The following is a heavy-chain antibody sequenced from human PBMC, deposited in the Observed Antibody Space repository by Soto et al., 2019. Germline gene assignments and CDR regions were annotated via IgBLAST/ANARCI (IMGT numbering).Heavy chain of an antibody. J-gene: IGHJ4*02. Sequence: SETLSLTCTVSGGSISSYYWSWIRQPPGKGLEWIGYIYYSGSTNYNPSLKSRVTISVDTSKNQFSLKLSSVTAADTAVYYCARWRIEYSSSSGLSGFDYWGQGTLVTVSS. CDR1: GGSISSYY. D-gene: IGHD6-6*01. V-gene: IGHV4-59*08. CDR2: IYYSGST. CDR3: ARWRIEYSSSSGLSGFDY.